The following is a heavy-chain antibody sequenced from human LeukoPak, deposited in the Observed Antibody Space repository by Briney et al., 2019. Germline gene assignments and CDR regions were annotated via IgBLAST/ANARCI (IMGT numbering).Heavy chain of an antibody. CDR3: ARSYSGRSYYFDC. Sequence: SETLSLTCTASGGSISSFHWSWIRQPPGKGLEHIGNIYDSGSTYYNPSLKSRVTISVDTSKNEFSLKLSSVTAADTAVYYCARSYSGRSYYFDCWGQGTLVTVSS. CDR2: IYDSGST. CDR1: GGSISSFH. J-gene: IGHJ4*02. V-gene: IGHV4-59*01. D-gene: IGHD1-26*01.